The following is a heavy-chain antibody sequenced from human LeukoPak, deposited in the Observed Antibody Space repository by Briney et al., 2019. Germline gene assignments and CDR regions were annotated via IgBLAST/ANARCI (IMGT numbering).Heavy chain of an antibody. CDR3: ARLIYYYGSGSLHPYYFDY. CDR1: GGSISSSSYY. V-gene: IGHV4-39*07. Sequence: SETLSLTCTVSGGSISSSSYYWGWIRQPPGKGLEWIGSIYYSGSTYYNPSLKSRVTISVDTSKNQFSLKLSSVTAADTAVYYCARLIYYYGSGSLHPYYFDYWGQGTLVTVSS. J-gene: IGHJ4*02. CDR2: IYYSGST. D-gene: IGHD3-10*01.